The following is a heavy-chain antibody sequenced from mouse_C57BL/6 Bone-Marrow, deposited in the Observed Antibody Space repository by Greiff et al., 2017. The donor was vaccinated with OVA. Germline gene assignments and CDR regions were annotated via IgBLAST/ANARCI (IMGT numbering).Heavy chain of an antibody. D-gene: IGHD2-1*01. CDR1: GFTFSRYG. J-gene: IGHJ1*03. CDR3: NGLGYGNYWYFDV. V-gene: IGHV5-6*01. CDR2: ISSGGSYT. Sequence: DVQLVESGGDLVKPGGSLKLSCAASGFTFSRYGMSWVRQTPDKRLEWVATISSGGSYTYYPDSVKGRFTISRDNAKNTLYLQMSSLKSEDTAMYYCNGLGYGNYWYFDVWGTGTTVTVSS.